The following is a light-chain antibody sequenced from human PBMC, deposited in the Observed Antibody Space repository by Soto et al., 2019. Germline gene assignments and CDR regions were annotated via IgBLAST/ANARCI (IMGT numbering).Light chain of an antibody. CDR2: AAS. V-gene: IGKV1-12*01. Sequence: DIQMTQSPSTVSASVGDGVTITCRASQPISSWLAWFRQRPGKAPELLIYAASTLHSGVPSRFSGSGSWTDFALTISGLQPEDFETYYCQQASSFPHTFGQGTRVDIK. CDR1: QPISSW. CDR3: QQASSFPHT. J-gene: IGKJ2*01.